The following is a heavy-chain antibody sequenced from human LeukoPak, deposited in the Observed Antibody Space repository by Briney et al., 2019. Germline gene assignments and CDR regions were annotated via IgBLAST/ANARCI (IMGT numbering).Heavy chain of an antibody. V-gene: IGHV4-59*01. CDR3: ARARYSSSWACDY. CDR1: GGSISSYY. CDR2: IYYSGST. J-gene: IGHJ4*02. Sequence: SETLSLTCTVSGGSISSYYWSWIRQPPGKGLEWIGYIYYSGSTNYNPFLKSRVTISVDTSKNQFSLKLSSVTAADTAVYYRARARYSSSWACDYWGQGTLVTVSS. D-gene: IGHD6-13*01.